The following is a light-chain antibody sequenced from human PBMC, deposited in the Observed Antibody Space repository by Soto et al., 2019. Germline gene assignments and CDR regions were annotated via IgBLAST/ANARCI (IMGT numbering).Light chain of an antibody. CDR1: SSDVGSYNL. CDR2: EGT. V-gene: IGLV2-23*01. CDR3: CSYAGSSTDV. Sequence: QSVLTQPASVSGSPGQSITISCTGTSSDVGSYNLVSWYQHHPGKAPKLMIYEGTTRPSGVSNRFSGSKSGNTASLTISGRQAEDEADYYCCSYAGSSTDVFETGTKLTVL. J-gene: IGLJ1*01.